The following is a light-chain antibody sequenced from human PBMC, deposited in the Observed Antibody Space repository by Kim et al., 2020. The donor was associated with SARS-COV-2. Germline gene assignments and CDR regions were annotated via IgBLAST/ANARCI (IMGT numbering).Light chain of an antibody. CDR2: EDN. CDR3: QSYDSSNWV. CDR1: SGGIASHY. J-gene: IGLJ3*02. V-gene: IGLV6-57*03. Sequence: GKTVTISCTRSSGGIASHYVQWYQQRPGSAPTTVIYEDNQRPSGVPDRFSGSIDSSSNSASLTISGLNTEDEADYYCQSYDSSNWVFGGGTQLTVL.